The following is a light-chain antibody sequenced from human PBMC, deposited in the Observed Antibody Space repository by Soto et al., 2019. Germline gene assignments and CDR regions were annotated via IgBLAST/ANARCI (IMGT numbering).Light chain of an antibody. CDR3: QQYGCSGT. J-gene: IGKJ1*01. V-gene: IGKV3-20*01. Sequence: EIVLTQSPGTLSLSPGERATLSCRASQSVSNNYLAWYQQKPGQAPRLLIYGASNRATGIPDRFSGSGSGKDFPPPLNRLEAEDFGVDYCQQYGCSGTFGQGTKV. CDR2: GAS. CDR1: QSVSNNY.